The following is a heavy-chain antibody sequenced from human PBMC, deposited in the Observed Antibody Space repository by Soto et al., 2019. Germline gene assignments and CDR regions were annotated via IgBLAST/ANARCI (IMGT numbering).Heavy chain of an antibody. J-gene: IGHJ3*02. Sequence: GGSLRLSCSASGLTFRNAWMDWVRQAPGRGLEWVGRIKNKANGGTSDYPAPVKGRFTISRDDSKNQMYLQMDSLETEDTAVYYCTTEMRHSNGWYGAFDIWGQGTMVTVSS. CDR3: TTEMRHSNGWYGAFDI. D-gene: IGHD6-19*01. CDR1: GLTFRNAW. V-gene: IGHV3-15*01. CDR2: IKNKANGGTS.